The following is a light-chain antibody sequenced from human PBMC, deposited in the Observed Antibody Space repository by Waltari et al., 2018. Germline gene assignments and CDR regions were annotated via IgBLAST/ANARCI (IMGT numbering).Light chain of an antibody. Sequence: DIVLTQSPDSLAVSLGERATINCKSSQSLLSSFNSKTYMVWYQQKPGQPPKLLINWASARGSGVPERFSGSGSETDFTLTISSLQAEDVAVYYCHHYYIPPLTFGQGTRLEIK. CDR2: WAS. CDR1: QSLLSSFNSKTY. CDR3: HHYYIPPLT. V-gene: IGKV4-1*01. J-gene: IGKJ5*01.